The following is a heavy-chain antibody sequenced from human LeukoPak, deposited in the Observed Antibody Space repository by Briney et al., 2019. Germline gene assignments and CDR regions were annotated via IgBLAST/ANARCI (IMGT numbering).Heavy chain of an antibody. Sequence: GASVKVSCKASGFTFTSSAVRWVRQARGQRLEWIGWIVVGSGNTNYAQKFQERVTITRDMSTSTAYMEPSSLRSEDTAVYYCAAIYDFWSGYYLFDYWGQGTLVTVSS. V-gene: IGHV1-58*01. CDR3: AAIYDFWSGYYLFDY. J-gene: IGHJ4*02. CDR1: GFTFTSSA. CDR2: IVVGSGNT. D-gene: IGHD3-3*01.